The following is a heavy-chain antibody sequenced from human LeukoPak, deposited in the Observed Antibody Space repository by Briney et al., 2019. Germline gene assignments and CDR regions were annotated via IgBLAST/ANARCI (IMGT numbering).Heavy chain of an antibody. D-gene: IGHD3-22*01. Sequence: EGSLRLSCAASGFTVSSNYMSWVRQAPGKGLEWVSVIYSGGSTYYADSVKGRFTIFRDNSKNTLYLQMNSLRAEDTAVYYCARDRYYDSSGYFDPDAFDIWGQGTMVTVSS. CDR3: ARDRYYDSSGYFDPDAFDI. J-gene: IGHJ3*02. V-gene: IGHV3-53*01. CDR1: GFTVSSNY. CDR2: IYSGGST.